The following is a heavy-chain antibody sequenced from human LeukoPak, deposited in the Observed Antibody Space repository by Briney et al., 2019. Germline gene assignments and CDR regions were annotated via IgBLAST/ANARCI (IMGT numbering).Heavy chain of an antibody. V-gene: IGHV1-69*13. CDR1: GGTFSSYA. D-gene: IGHD3-22*01. CDR3: ARGPITTRSHFDY. CDR2: IIPIFATA. J-gene: IGHJ4*02. Sequence: ASVKVSRKASGGTFSSYAISWVRQAPGQGLEWMGGIIPIFATANYAQKFQGRVTITADESTSTAYMELSSLRSEDTAVYYRARGPITTRSHFDYWGQGTLVTVSS.